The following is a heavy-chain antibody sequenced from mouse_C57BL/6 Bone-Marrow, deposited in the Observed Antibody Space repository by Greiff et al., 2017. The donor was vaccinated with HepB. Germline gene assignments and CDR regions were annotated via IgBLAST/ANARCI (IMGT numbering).Heavy chain of an antibody. Sequence: EVKVVESGGGLVKPGGSLKLSCAASGFTFSSYAMSWVRQTPEKRLEWVATISDGGSYTYYPDNVKGRFTISRDNAKNNLYLQMSHLKSEDTAMYYCARGEGPGDYDGRTAMDYWGQGTSVTVSS. CDR3: ARGEGPGDYDGRTAMDY. CDR2: ISDGGSYT. V-gene: IGHV5-4*03. D-gene: IGHD2-4*01. J-gene: IGHJ4*01. CDR1: GFTFSSYA.